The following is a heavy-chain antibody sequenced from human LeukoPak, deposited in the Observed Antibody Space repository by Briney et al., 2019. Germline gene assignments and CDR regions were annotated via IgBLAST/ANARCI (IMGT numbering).Heavy chain of an antibody. CDR3: ARDAGNSGYGCDL. Sequence: GGSLRLSCAASGFIFSQYSMNWVRQAPGKGLEWVSHIRSSSETFYADSVKGRFTISRDNTRNSLYLQMNNLRGEDTAIYYCARDAGNSGYGCDLWGQGTLVTVSS. J-gene: IGHJ5*02. V-gene: IGHV3-48*01. CDR2: IRSSSET. D-gene: IGHD5-12*01. CDR1: GFIFSQYS.